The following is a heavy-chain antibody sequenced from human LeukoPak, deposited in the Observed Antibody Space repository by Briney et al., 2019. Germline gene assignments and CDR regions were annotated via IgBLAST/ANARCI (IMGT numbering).Heavy chain of an antibody. Sequence: ASVKVSCKASGYTFTSYYMHWVRQAPGQGLEWMGIINPSGGSTSYAQKFQGRVAMTRDTSTSTVYMELSSLRSEDTAVYYCARITSLEGFDYWGQGTLVTVSS. D-gene: IGHD1-14*01. J-gene: IGHJ4*02. CDR2: INPSGGST. V-gene: IGHV1-46*01. CDR1: GYTFTSYY. CDR3: ARITSLEGFDY.